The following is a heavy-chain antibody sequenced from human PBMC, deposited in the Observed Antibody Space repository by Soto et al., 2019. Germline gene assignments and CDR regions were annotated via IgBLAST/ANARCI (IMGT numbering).Heavy chain of an antibody. CDR2: ISYDGSNK. CDR3: AKDPGYYYDSSGYYDD. CDR1: GFTFSSYG. J-gene: IGHJ4*02. D-gene: IGHD3-22*01. V-gene: IGHV3-30*18. Sequence: GGSLRLSCAASGFTFSSYGMHWVRQAPGKGLEWVAVISYDGSNKYYADSVKGRFTISRDNSKNTLYLQMNSLRAEDTAVYYCAKDPGYYYDSSGYYDDWGQGTLVTVSS.